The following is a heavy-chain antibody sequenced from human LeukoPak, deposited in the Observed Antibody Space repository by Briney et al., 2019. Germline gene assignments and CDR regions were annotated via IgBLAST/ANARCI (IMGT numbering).Heavy chain of an antibody. Sequence: GGSLRPSCAASGFTFSSYVMYWVRQAPGRGLEYVSSISSNGGSTYYSNSVKGRFTISRDNSKNTLYLQMGSLRAEDMAVYYCARGGQSKYDSSGYLNYFDYWGQGTLVTVSS. CDR2: ISSNGGST. J-gene: IGHJ4*02. D-gene: IGHD3-22*01. V-gene: IGHV3-64*01. CDR1: GFTFSSYV. CDR3: ARGGQSKYDSSGYLNYFDY.